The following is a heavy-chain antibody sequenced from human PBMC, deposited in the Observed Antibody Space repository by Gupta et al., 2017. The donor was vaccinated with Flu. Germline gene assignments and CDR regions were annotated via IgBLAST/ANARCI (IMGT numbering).Heavy chain of an antibody. Sequence: QESGPGLVPPSETLYLTCLVSDGFITINFWSRIRQPPAKGLEWIGYILYAGSSKYNPSLMSRATMSMDASTNQLSLKLTAVTAADTAVYYCARHRCSSASCQGIYNGMDVWCQGTPVTVSS. D-gene: IGHD2-2*01. CDR1: DGFITINF. J-gene: IGHJ6*02. V-gene: IGHV4-59*08. CDR3: ARHRCSSASCQGIYNGMDV. CDR2: ILYAGSS.